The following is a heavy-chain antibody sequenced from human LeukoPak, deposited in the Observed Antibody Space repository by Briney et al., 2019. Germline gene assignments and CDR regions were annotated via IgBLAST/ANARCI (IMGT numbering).Heavy chain of an antibody. D-gene: IGHD4-17*01. CDR2: IYYSGST. CDR1: GGSISSGDYY. V-gene: IGHV4-30-4*08. J-gene: IGHJ3*02. CDR3: ARDPPSVYGDYVVDI. Sequence: SQTLSLTCTVSGGSISSGDYYWSWIRQPPGKGLEWIGYIYYSGSTYYNPSLKSRVTISVDTSKNQFSLKLSSVTAADTAVYYCARDPPSVYGDYVVDIWGQGTMVTVSS.